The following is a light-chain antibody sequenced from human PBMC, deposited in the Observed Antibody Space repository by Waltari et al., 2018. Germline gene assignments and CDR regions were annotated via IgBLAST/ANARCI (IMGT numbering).Light chain of an antibody. Sequence: SYELTQPPSVSVSPGHTPRTNRTGDALATQFVYWYQQKAGQAPMLVIYQHSDRPSGIPVRFSGSNSGTTVTLTISGVQAEDEADYYCQSSDTIGTVVFGGGTKLTVL. CDR1: ALATQF. V-gene: IGLV3-25*03. CDR2: QHS. CDR3: QSSDTIGTVV. J-gene: IGLJ2*01.